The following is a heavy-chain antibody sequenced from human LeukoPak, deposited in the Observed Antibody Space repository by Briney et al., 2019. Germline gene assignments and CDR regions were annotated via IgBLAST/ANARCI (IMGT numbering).Heavy chain of an antibody. D-gene: IGHD1-26*01. CDR3: ARRRWEPQAFDY. J-gene: IGHJ4*02. Sequence: SEALSLTCAVYGGSFGGYYWSWIRQPPGKGLEWIGEINHSGSTNYNSSLKSRVTISVDTSKNQFSLKLSSVTAADTAVYYCARRRWEPQAFDYWGQGTLVTVSS. CDR1: GGSFGGYY. CDR2: INHSGST. V-gene: IGHV4-34*01.